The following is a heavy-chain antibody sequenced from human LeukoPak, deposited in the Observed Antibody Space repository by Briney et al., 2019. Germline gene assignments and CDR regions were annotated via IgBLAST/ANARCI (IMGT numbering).Heavy chain of an antibody. Sequence: ASVTVSCKASGYTFTSYGISWVRQAPGQGLEWMGWISAYNGNTNYAQKLQGRVTMTTDTSTSTAYMELRSLRSDDTAVYYCAITPIYYGSGSYSVYWGQGTLVTVSS. CDR2: ISAYNGNT. D-gene: IGHD3-10*01. CDR3: AITPIYYGSGSYSVY. V-gene: IGHV1-18*01. CDR1: GYTFTSYG. J-gene: IGHJ4*02.